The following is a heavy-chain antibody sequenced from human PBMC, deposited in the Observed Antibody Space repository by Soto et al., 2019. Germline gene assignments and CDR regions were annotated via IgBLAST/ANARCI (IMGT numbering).Heavy chain of an antibody. D-gene: IGHD2-8*01. CDR3: AKDRCSSGVCYFDY. CDR1: TFTFSGYA. Sequence: EVQLLDSGGGFVQPGGSLRLSCAASTFTFSGYAMSWVRQAPGKGLEWVSAISPSGGTTYYADSVKGRFIISRDNSKNTLYLQMNSLRAEDTAVYFCAKDRCSSGVCYFDYWGQGTLLTVSS. CDR2: ISPSGGTT. V-gene: IGHV3-23*01. J-gene: IGHJ4*02.